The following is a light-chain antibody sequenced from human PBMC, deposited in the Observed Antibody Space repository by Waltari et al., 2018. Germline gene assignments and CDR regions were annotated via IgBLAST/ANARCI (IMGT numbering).Light chain of an antibody. J-gene: IGLJ1*01. Sequence: QSALTQPASVSGSPGQSITISCTGTSSDVGGYNYVSWYQQHPGTTPKLIIFDVNRRPSGVSPRCSGSKSGNTASLTISGLQAEDEADYYCGSYTTRATHVFGIGTKVTVL. CDR1: SSDVGGYNY. CDR3: GSYTTRATHV. V-gene: IGLV2-14*03. CDR2: DVN.